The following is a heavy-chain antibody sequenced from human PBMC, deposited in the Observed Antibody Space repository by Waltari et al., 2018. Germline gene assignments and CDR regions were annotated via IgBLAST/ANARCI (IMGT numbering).Heavy chain of an antibody. CDR1: GFSVMSTY. CDR2: IYSGGST. Sequence: EVQLVVTGGGLTQPGGSLRLSCSAAGFSVMSTYISWVRQAPGKGLEWVSVIYSGGSTYYADSVKGRFTISRDNSKNTLHLQMSSLRAEDTAVYYCARDSGQLDYMDVWGKGTTVTVSS. J-gene: IGHJ6*03. CDR3: ARDSGQLDYMDV. V-gene: IGHV3-53*02. D-gene: IGHD6-6*01.